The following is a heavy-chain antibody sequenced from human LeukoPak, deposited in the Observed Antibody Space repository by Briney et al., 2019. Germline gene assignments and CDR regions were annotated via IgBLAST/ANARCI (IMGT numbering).Heavy chain of an antibody. V-gene: IGHV3-23*01. CDR2: ISDSGDIP. CDR1: GFTFSTYA. D-gene: IGHD2-2*01. Sequence: SGGSLRLSCTASGFTFSTYAMSWVRQAPGKGLEWVSGISDSGDIPYYADSVKGRFTISRDNSKNTLYLQMNGLRAEDTAVYYCARAHDIVVVPAAIGFDYWGQGTLVTVSS. CDR3: ARAHDIVVVPAAIGFDY. J-gene: IGHJ4*02.